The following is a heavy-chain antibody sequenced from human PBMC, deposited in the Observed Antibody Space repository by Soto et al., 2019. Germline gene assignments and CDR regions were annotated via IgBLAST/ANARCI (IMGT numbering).Heavy chain of an antibody. CDR2: ISAYNGNT. V-gene: IGHV1-18*01. J-gene: IGHJ6*02. D-gene: IGHD2-21*02. CDR1: GYTFTSYG. Sequence: GASVKVSCKASGYTFTSYGISWVRQAPGQGLEWMGWISAYNGNTNYAQKLQGRVTMTTDTSTSTAYMELRSLRSDDTAVYYCARDVAVVTPKLYYYYYGMDVWGQGTTVTVSS. CDR3: ARDVAVVTPKLYYYYYGMDV.